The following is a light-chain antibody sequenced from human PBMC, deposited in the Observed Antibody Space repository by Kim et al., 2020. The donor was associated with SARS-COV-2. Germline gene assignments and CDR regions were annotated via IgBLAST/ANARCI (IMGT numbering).Light chain of an antibody. V-gene: IGKV3-20*01. CDR2: SAS. Sequence: PGTLSLSPGERVTLSCRASLSVDNYLAWYQQKPGQAPRVLIYSASTRATGIPDRISGSGYGTDFTLTITRLEPEDFAKYYCQQYGNTPYTFGQGTKLEI. J-gene: IGKJ2*01. CDR1: LSVDNY. CDR3: QQYGNTPYT.